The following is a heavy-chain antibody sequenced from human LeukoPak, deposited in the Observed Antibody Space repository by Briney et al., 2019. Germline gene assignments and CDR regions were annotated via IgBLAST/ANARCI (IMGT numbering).Heavy chain of an antibody. CDR2: ISYDGSNT. CDR1: GSTFSSYD. Sequence: PGGSLRLSCAASGSTFSSYDMHWVRQAPGKGLEWVAVISYDGSNTYYADSVKGRFTISRDNSKNTLYLQMSSLRAEDTAVYYCAKPFVVEDSSSWYYFDYWGQGTLVTVSS. V-gene: IGHV3-30*18. J-gene: IGHJ4*02. CDR3: AKPFVVEDSSSWYYFDY. D-gene: IGHD6-13*01.